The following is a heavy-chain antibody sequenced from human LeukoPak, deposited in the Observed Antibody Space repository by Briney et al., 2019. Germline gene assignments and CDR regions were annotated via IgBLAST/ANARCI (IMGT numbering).Heavy chain of an antibody. D-gene: IGHD3-22*01. CDR2: IWYDGSNK. Sequence: GRSQRLSCAASGFTFSSYGMHWVRQAPGKGLEWVAVIWYDGSNKYYADSVKGRFTISRDNSKNTPYLQMNSLRAEDTAVYYCARDSRSYYYDSSGYPYYFDYWGQGTLVTVSS. J-gene: IGHJ4*02. CDR3: ARDSRSYYYDSSGYPYYFDY. V-gene: IGHV3-33*01. CDR1: GFTFSSYG.